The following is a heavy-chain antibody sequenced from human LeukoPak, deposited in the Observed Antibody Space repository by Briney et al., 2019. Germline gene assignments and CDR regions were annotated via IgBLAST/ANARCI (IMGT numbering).Heavy chain of an antibody. V-gene: IGHV3-23*01. CDR2: ISGSGANT. CDR3: AKAFGNYYDSSGRTFDM. Sequence: GGSLRLSCAASGFTFNSYAMNWVRQAPGKGLEWVPVISGSGANTYYADSVKGRFTIPRDNSKNTLYLQMNSLRAEDTAVYYCAKAFGNYYDSSGRTFDMWGQGTMVTVSS. J-gene: IGHJ3*02. CDR1: GFTFNSYA. D-gene: IGHD3-22*01.